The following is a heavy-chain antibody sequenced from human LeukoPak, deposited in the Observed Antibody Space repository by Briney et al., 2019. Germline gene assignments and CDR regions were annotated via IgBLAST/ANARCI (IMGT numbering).Heavy chain of an antibody. J-gene: IGHJ4*02. CDR2: IIPIFGTA. V-gene: IGHV1-69*13. CDR1: GGTFSSYA. D-gene: IGHD2-2*01. CDR3: VTCRDVPAPWSFDY. Sequence: SVKVSCKASGGTFSSYAISWVRQAPGQGLEWMGGIIPIFGTANYAQKFQGRVTITADESTSTAYMELSSLRSEDTAVYYCVTCRDVPAPWSFDYWGQGTLVTVSS.